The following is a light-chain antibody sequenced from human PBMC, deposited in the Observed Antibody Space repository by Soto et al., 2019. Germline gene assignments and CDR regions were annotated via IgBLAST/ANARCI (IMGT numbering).Light chain of an antibody. Sequence: QSALTLPASVSGSPGQSITISCTGTSSDVGGYNYVSWYQQHPGKAPKLMIYVVSNRPSGVSNRFSGSKSGNTATLTISGLQAEDEADYYCCSYTVSGTYVFGTGTKVTVL. J-gene: IGLJ1*01. CDR2: VVS. V-gene: IGLV2-14*01. CDR3: CSYTVSGTYV. CDR1: SSDVGGYNY.